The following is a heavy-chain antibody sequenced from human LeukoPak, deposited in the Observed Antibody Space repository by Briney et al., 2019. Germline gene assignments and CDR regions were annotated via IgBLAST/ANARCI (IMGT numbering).Heavy chain of an antibody. CDR2: IYYSGSN. CDR3: ARVVPDGYSDY. V-gene: IGHV4-59*01. D-gene: IGHD5-24*01. J-gene: IGHJ4*02. CDR1: GGSISSYY. Sequence: SETLSLTCTVSGGSISSYYWSWLRQPPGKGLEGIGYIYYSGSNKYNPSLMSRVTISVDMSKNKYSLNLTSVTAADTAVYSCARVVPDGYSDYWGQGTMVTVSS.